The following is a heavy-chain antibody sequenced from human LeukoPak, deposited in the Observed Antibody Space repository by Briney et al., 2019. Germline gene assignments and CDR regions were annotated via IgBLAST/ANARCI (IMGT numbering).Heavy chain of an antibody. CDR1: RFTFSSYA. J-gene: IGHJ4*02. CDR2: ITSSSGYI. CDR3: ARDFFRGLYPGDY. V-gene: IGHV3-21*04. Sequence: KPGGSLRLSCAASRFTFSSYAMNWVRQAPGKGLEWVSSITSSSGYIYYADSMKGRFTTSRDNAKNSLYLQMNSLRAEDTALYYCARDFFRGLYPGDYWGQGTMVTVSS. D-gene: IGHD3-10*01.